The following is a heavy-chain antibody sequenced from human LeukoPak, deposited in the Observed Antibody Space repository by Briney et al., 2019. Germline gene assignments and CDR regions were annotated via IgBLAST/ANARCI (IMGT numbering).Heavy chain of an antibody. CDR1: EFTFDDYA. Sequence: GGSLRLSCAASEFTFDDYAMHWVRQAPGKGLEWVSGISWNSGTIAYADSVKGRFTISRDNSKNTLYLPMNSLRAEDTAVYYCATRDYYYYYMDVWGKGTTVTISS. CDR2: ISWNSGTI. D-gene: IGHD5-24*01. V-gene: IGHV3-9*01. CDR3: ATRDYYYYYMDV. J-gene: IGHJ6*03.